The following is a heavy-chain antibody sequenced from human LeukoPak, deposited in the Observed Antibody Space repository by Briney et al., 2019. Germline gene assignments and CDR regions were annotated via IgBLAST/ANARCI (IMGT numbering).Heavy chain of an antibody. D-gene: IGHD6-6*01. J-gene: IGHJ4*02. CDR2: FDPEDGET. Sequence: ASVKVSCKVSGYTLTELSMHWVRQAPGKGLEWMGGFDPEDGETIYAQKFQGRVTMTEDTSTDTAYMELSSLRSEDTAVYYCAVLLEMEYSSSRGPGYWGQGTLVTVSS. CDR3: AVLLEMEYSSSRGPGY. V-gene: IGHV1-24*01. CDR1: GYTLTELS.